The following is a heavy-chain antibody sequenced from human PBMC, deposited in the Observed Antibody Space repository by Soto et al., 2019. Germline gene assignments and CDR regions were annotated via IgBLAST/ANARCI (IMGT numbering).Heavy chain of an antibody. CDR3: ATAATLMENLDY. J-gene: IGHJ4*02. D-gene: IGHD3-3*01. CDR2: IIPIFGTA. Sequence: SVKVSCKASGGTFSSYAISWVRQAPGQGLEWMGGIIPIFGTANYAQKFQGRVTITADESTSTAYMELSSLRSEDTAVYYCATAATLMENLDYWGQGTLVTVSS. V-gene: IGHV1-69*13. CDR1: GGTFSSYA.